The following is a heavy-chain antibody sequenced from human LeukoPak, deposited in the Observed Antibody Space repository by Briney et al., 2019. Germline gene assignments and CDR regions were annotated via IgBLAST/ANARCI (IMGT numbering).Heavy chain of an antibody. Sequence: SETLSLTCAVYGGSFSGYYWSWIRQPPGKGLERIGEINHSGSTNYNPSLKSRVTISVDTSKNQFSLKLSSVTAADTAVYYCARGRCSSTSCYDYWGQGTLVTVSS. CDR1: GGSFSGYY. CDR3: ARGRCSSTSCYDY. J-gene: IGHJ4*02. CDR2: INHSGST. D-gene: IGHD2-2*01. V-gene: IGHV4-34*01.